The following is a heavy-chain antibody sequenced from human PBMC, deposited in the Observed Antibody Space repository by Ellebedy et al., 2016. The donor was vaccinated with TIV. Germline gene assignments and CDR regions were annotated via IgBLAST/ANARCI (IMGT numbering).Heavy chain of an antibody. CDR2: FHYSGTT. D-gene: IGHD3-10*01. Sequence: SETLSLXXTVSDGSIRSYHWSWIRQSPGKGLEWIGYFHYSGTTNYNPSLKSRLSISVDMSKNQFSLNLSSVTAADTGVYYCARTSTMVRGALDYWGQGTLVTVSS. CDR3: ARTSTMVRGALDY. CDR1: DGSIRSYH. V-gene: IGHV4-59*01. J-gene: IGHJ4*02.